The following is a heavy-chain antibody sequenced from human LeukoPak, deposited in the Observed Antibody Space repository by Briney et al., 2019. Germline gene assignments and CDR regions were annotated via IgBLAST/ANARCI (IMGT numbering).Heavy chain of an antibody. V-gene: IGHV4-59*01. Sequence: SETLSLTCTVSGGSISSYYWSWIRQPPGKGLEWIGYIYYSGSTNYNPSLKSRVTISVDTSKNQFSLKLSSVTAADTAVYYCARDNTYYYDSSGRGGWFDPWGQGTLVTVSS. CDR3: ARDNTYYYDSSGRGGWFDP. D-gene: IGHD3-22*01. J-gene: IGHJ5*02. CDR2: IYYSGST. CDR1: GGSISSYY.